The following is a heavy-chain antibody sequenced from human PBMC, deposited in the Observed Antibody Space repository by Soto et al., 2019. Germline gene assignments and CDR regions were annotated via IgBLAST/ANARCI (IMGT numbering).Heavy chain of an antibody. CDR3: AKALVPALTAKFGY. V-gene: IGHV3-23*01. D-gene: IGHD5-18*01. J-gene: IGHJ4*02. CDR1: GFIFNNYA. Sequence: GALRLSCAASGFIFNNYAMTWVRQAPGKGLEWVSTVTASGGGTFYANSVKGRFTTSRDNSRNTLHLQMSSLRVEDTALYYCAKALVPALTAKFGYWGQGTLVTVSS. CDR2: VTASGGGT.